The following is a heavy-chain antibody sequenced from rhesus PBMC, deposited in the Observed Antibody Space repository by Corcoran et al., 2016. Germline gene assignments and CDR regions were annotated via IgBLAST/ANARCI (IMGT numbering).Heavy chain of an antibody. Sequence: QVQLQESGPGVVKPSETLSLTCAVSGGSITDTYWWSWIRQPPGKGLEWIGYIYGSVTSIVYNPALKSRVTSSKDTYKNQFSVNLSSVTAADTAVYYCARRPYGLFDSWGQGVLVTVSS. CDR3: ARRPYGLFDS. CDR1: GGSITDTYW. V-gene: IGHV4S10*01. J-gene: IGHJ4*01. D-gene: IGHD4-29*01. CDR2: IYGSVTSI.